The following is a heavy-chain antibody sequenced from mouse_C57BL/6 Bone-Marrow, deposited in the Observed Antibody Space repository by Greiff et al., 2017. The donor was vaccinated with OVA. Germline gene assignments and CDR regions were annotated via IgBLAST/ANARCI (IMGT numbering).Heavy chain of an antibody. D-gene: IGHD1-1*01. J-gene: IGHJ2*01. Sequence: EVQRVESGGGLVQPGDSLSLSCAASGFTFTNYYMSWVRQPPGKALEWLAFIRNKPNGSTTEYSASVKGRFTISRDTSQSILYLQRNALREEDGAAYYDERDKGSVAVDYFDYWGQGTALTVSS. V-gene: IGHV7-3*04. CDR2: IRNKPNGSTT. CDR3: ERDKGSVAVDYFDY. CDR1: GFTFTNYY.